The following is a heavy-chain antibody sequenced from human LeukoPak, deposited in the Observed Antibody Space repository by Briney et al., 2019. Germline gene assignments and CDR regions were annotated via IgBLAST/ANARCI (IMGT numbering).Heavy chain of an antibody. CDR2: ISSSSSYI. D-gene: IGHD5-18*01. CDR1: GFTFSSYG. J-gene: IGHJ4*02. V-gene: IGHV3-21*01. Sequence: GGSLRLSCAASGFTFSSYGMHWVRQAPGKGLEWVSSISSSSSYIYYADSVKGRFTISRDNAKNSLYLQMNSLRAEDTAVYYCARFPGYSYGVDYWGQGTLVTVSS. CDR3: ARFPGYSYGVDY.